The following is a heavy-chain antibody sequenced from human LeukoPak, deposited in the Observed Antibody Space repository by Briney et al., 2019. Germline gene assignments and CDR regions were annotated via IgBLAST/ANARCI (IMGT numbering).Heavy chain of an antibody. J-gene: IGHJ5*02. CDR2: IYYSGST. CDR1: GGSISSSYYY. V-gene: IGHV4-39*07. D-gene: IGHD3-3*01. Sequence: SETLSLTCTVSGGSISSSYYYWGWIRQPPGKGLEWIGSIYYSGSTYYNPSLKSRVTISVDTSKNQFSLKLSSVTAADTAVYYCAREASYDFWSGYLPFDPWGQGTLVTVSS. CDR3: AREASYDFWSGYLPFDP.